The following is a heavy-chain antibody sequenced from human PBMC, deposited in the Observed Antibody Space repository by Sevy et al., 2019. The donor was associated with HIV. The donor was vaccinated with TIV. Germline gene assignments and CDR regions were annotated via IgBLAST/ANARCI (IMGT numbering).Heavy chain of an antibody. V-gene: IGHV1-2*04. CDR2: INPNSSGT. CDR3: ARDQYCISTSCYEAGGYYYYGMDV. J-gene: IGHJ6*02. Sequence: ASVKVSCKASGYTFTGYYMHWVRQAPGQGLEWMGWINPNSSGTNYAQKFQGWVTMTRDTSISTAYMELSRLRSDDTAVYYCARDQYCISTSCYEAGGYYYYGMDVWGQGTTVTVSS. D-gene: IGHD2-2*01. CDR1: GYTFTGYY.